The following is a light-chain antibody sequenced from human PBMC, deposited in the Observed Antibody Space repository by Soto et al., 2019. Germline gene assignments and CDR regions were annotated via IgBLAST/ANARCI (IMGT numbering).Light chain of an antibody. CDR2: GAS. CDR3: QQYNSWLWT. V-gene: IGKV3-15*01. Sequence: IVMTQSPATLSVSPGERATLSCRASQSVSSNLAWYQQKPGQAPRLLIYGASTRATGIPARFSGSGSGTEFTLTISSLQSEDSAVYYCQQYNSWLWTFGQGTKVDIK. J-gene: IGKJ1*01. CDR1: QSVSSN.